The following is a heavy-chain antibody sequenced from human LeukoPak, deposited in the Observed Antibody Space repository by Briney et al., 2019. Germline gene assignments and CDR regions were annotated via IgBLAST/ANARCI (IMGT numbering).Heavy chain of an antibody. CDR2: ITSSSSYI. CDR3: ARDPYSGRYGDYYYYYMDV. Sequence: GGSLRLSCAASGFTFSSYNMNWVRQAPGKGLEWVSSITSSSSYIYYADSVKGRFAISRGNAKNSLYLQINSLRAEDTAVYYCARDPYSGRYGDYYYYYMDVWGKGTTVTISS. CDR1: GFTFSSYN. J-gene: IGHJ6*03. V-gene: IGHV3-21*01. D-gene: IGHD1-26*01.